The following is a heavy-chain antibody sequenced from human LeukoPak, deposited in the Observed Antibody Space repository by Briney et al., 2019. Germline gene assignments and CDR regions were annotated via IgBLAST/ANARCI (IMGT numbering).Heavy chain of an antibody. CDR1: GGSISSSSYY. V-gene: IGHV4-39*07. Sequence: SETLSLTCTVSGGSISSSSYYWGWIRQPPGKGLEWIGSIYYSGSTYYNPSLKSRVTISVDTSKNQFSLKLSSVTAADTAVYYCARDALFSQGVRDDWFDPWGQGTLVTVSS. D-gene: IGHD2-21*01. J-gene: IGHJ5*02. CDR3: ARDALFSQGVRDDWFDP. CDR2: IYYSGST.